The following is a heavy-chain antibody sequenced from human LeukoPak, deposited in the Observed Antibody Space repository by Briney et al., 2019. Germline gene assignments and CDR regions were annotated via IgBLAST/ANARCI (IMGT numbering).Heavy chain of an antibody. CDR2: FDPEERET. CDR1: GYTLTELP. J-gene: IGHJ4*02. V-gene: IGHV1-24*01. Sequence: ASVKVSCKVSGYTLTELPMHWVRQAPGKGLEWMGGFDPEERETIYAQKFQGRVTMTDDTSTDTAYMEVTSLRSEDTAVYYCATVFYYFDSCVPFEHWGQGTRVTVSS. CDR3: ATVFYYFDSCVPFEH. D-gene: IGHD3-22*01.